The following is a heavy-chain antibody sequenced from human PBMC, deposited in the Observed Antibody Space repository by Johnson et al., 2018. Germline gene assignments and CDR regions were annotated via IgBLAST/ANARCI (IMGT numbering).Heavy chain of an antibody. CDR2: IRRKAYSGTT. V-gene: IGHV3-49*03. J-gene: IGHJ6*03. CDR1: GFTFGDYA. CDR3: ARGSDWSGYVHDYMDV. D-gene: IGHD6-19*01. Sequence: EVQLLESGGHLVQPGRSLRLSCTASGFTFGDYAMSWFRQAPGKGLEWVGFIRRKAYSGTTEYAASVKGRFTVSRDDSKSIAYLKMDSPKTEDTAVYYCARGSDWSGYVHDYMDVWGKGTTVTVSS.